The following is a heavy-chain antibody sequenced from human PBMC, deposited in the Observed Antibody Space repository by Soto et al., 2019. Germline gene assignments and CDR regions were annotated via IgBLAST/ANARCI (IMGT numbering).Heavy chain of an antibody. CDR1: GGSISSYY. V-gene: IGHV4-59*08. CDR2: IYYSGST. Sequence: PSETLSLTCTVSGGSISSYYWTWIRQPPGKGLEWIGYIYYSGSTNYNPSLKSRVTISVDTSKNQFSLKLSSVTAADTAVYYCARRVDYVWGSYRYSHYFDYWGQGTLVTVSS. J-gene: IGHJ4*02. D-gene: IGHD3-16*02. CDR3: ARRVDYVWGSYRYSHYFDY.